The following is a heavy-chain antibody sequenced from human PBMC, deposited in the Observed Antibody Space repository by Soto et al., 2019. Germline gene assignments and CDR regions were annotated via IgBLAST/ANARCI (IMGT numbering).Heavy chain of an antibody. CDR2: IWYDGSNK. CDR3: ARDFIRGLPPDYYYGMDV. Sequence: PGGSLRLSCAASGFTFSSYGMHWVRQAPGKGLEWVAVIWYDGSNKYYADSVKGRFTISRDNSKNTLYLQMNSLRAEDTAVYYCARDFIRGLPPDYYYGMDVWGQGTTVTASS. J-gene: IGHJ6*02. D-gene: IGHD4-17*01. V-gene: IGHV3-33*01. CDR1: GFTFSSYG.